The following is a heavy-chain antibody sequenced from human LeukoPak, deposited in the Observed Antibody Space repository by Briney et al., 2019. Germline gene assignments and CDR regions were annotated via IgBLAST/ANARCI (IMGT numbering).Heavy chain of an antibody. V-gene: IGHV4-34*01. Sequence: SETLSLTCAVYGGSFSGYYWSWIRQPPGKGLEWMGEINHSGSTNYNPSLKSRVTISVDTSKNQFSLKLSSVTAADTAVYYCASVTPYYGMDVWGQGTTVTVSS. J-gene: IGHJ6*02. CDR2: INHSGST. CDR1: GGSFSGYY. CDR3: ASVTPYYGMDV.